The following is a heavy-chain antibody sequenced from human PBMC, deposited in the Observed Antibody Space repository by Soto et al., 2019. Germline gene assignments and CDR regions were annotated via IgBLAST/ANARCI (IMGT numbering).Heavy chain of an antibody. Sequence: QVQLVQSGAEVKKPGASVKVSCKASGYTFTSYYMHWVRQAPGQGLEWMGIINPSGGSTSYARKFQGRVTMTRDTSTSTVYMELSSLRSEDTAVYYCARDDYYDSSGYYETTYNWFDPWGQGTLVTVSS. J-gene: IGHJ5*02. CDR3: ARDDYYDSSGYYETTYNWFDP. CDR2: INPSGGST. D-gene: IGHD3-22*01. V-gene: IGHV1-46*01. CDR1: GYTFTSYY.